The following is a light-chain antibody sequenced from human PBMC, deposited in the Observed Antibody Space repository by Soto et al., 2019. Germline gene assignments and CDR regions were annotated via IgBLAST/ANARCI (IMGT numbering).Light chain of an antibody. V-gene: IGKV1-5*03. CDR1: QTISSW. Sequence: DIQMTQSPSTLCGSVGXGXTXXXXASQTISSWLAWYQQKPGKAPKLLIYKASTLKSGVPSRFSGSGSGTEFTLTISSLQPDDFATYYCQHYNSYSEAFGQGTKVDIK. CDR3: QHYNSYSEA. J-gene: IGKJ1*01. CDR2: KAS.